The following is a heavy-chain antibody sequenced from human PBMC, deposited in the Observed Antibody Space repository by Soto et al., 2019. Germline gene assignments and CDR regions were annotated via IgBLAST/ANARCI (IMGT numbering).Heavy chain of an antibody. CDR1: GFTFSSYG. D-gene: IGHD3-9*01. Sequence: GSLRLSCAASGFTFSSYGMHWVRQAPGKGLEWVAVISYDGSNKYYADSVKGRFTISRDNSKNTLYLQMNSLRAEDTAVYYCAKEGGGLRYFDWLSRGGGYYYYGMDVWGQGTTVTVSS. CDR3: AKEGGGLRYFDWLSRGGGYYYYGMDV. J-gene: IGHJ6*02. CDR2: ISYDGSNK. V-gene: IGHV3-30*18.